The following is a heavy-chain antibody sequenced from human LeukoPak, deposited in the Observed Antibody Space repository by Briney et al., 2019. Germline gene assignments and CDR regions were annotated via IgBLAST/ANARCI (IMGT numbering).Heavy chain of an antibody. V-gene: IGHV1-46*01. D-gene: IGHD3-22*01. CDR3: ASGRGPDSSGYYANSLYFDY. CDR2: INPSDGST. Sequence: ASVKVSCKASGYTFTSYYMHWVRQAPGQGLEWMGIINPSDGSTSYAQKFQGRVTMTRDMSTSTVYMELSSLRSEDTAVYYCASGRGPDSSGYYANSLYFDYWGQGTLVTVSS. CDR1: GYTFTSYY. J-gene: IGHJ4*02.